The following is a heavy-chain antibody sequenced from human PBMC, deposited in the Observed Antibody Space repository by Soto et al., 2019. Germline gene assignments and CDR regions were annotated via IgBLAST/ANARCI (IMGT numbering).Heavy chain of an antibody. CDR1: GFTFTRHA. CDR3: AREAIFGVVREYYFDY. V-gene: IGHV3-30*04. J-gene: IGHJ4*02. Sequence: QVQLVESGGGVVQPGRSLRLSCAASGFTFTRHALHWVRQAPGKGLECVAVISSDGRNKYYADSVKGQFTISRDNSKNTLYLQMDRLRVEDKAVYYCAREAIFGVVREYYFDYWGQGTLVTVSS. D-gene: IGHD3-3*01. CDR2: ISSDGRNK.